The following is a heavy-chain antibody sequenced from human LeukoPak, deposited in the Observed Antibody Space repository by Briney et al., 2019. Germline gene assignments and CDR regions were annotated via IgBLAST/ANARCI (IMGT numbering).Heavy chain of an antibody. Sequence: GSLRLSCAASGFTFSSYAMHWVRQAPGKGLEWVAVISYDGSNKYYADSVKGRFTISRDNSKNTLYLQMNSLRAEDTAVYYCARNRGHYYGSGSYEARGFDYWGQGTLVTVSS. CDR2: ISYDGSNK. D-gene: IGHD3-10*01. CDR3: ARNRGHYYGSGSYEARGFDY. J-gene: IGHJ4*02. CDR1: GFTFSSYA. V-gene: IGHV3-30*04.